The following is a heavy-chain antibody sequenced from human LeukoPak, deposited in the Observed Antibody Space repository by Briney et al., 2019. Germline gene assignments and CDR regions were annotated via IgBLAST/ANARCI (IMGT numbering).Heavy chain of an antibody. CDR2: ISSSSSYI. D-gene: IGHD2-2*01. J-gene: IGHJ6*03. CDR3: ARDCSTSCYYYYYYMDV. CDR1: GFTFSSYS. Sequence: PGGSLRLSCAASGFTFSSYSMNWVRQAPGKGLEWVSSISSSSSYIYYADSVKGRFTISRDNAKNSLYLQMNSLRAEDTAVYYCARDCSTSCYYYYYYMDVWGKGTTVTVSS. V-gene: IGHV3-21*01.